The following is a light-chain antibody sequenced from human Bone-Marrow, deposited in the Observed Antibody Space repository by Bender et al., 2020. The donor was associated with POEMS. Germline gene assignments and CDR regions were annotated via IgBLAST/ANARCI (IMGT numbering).Light chain of an antibody. CDR3: CSYAGDTTPYV. V-gene: IGLV2-23*02. CDR1: SSDVGSYNL. J-gene: IGLJ1*01. Sequence: QSALTQPASVSGSPGQSITISCTGSSSDVGSYNLVSWYQQYPGKAPTLIIYEVNKRPSGVSSRFSASKSGDTASLTIARLRAEDEADYYCCSYAGDTTPYVFGSGTTVTVL. CDR2: EVN.